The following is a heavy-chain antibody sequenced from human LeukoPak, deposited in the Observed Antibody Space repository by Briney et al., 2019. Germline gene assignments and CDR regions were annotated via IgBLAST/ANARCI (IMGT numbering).Heavy chain of an antibody. Sequence: SQTLSLTCAVSGGSISSGAYYWSWIRQPPGKGLEWIGYIYYSGSTNYNPSLKSRVTISVDTSKNQFSLKLSSVTAADTAVYYCARDRDTMVRGVIITNWFDPWGQGTLVTVSS. CDR1: GGSISSGAYY. J-gene: IGHJ5*02. D-gene: IGHD3-10*01. V-gene: IGHV4-61*08. CDR2: IYYSGST. CDR3: ARDRDTMVRGVIITNWFDP.